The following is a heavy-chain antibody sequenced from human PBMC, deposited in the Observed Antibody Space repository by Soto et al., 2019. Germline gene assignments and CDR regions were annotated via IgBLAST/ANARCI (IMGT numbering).Heavy chain of an antibody. CDR2: IYNSGST. V-gene: IGHV4-59*01. CDR3: ARDRYSSSFSLGD. J-gene: IGHJ4*02. Sequence: SETLSLTCPVSSLSTSYRNWIRQPPGKGLAWIGYIYNSGSTNYNPSLKSRVTISVDTSKNQFSLKLSSVTAADTAVYYCARDRYSSSFSLGDWGQGTLVTVSS. CDR1: SLSTSY. D-gene: IGHD6-6*01.